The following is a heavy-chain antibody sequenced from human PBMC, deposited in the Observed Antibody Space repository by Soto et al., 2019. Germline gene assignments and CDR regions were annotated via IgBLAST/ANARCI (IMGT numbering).Heavy chain of an antibody. CDR1: GFTFSSYE. Sequence: GGSLRLSCAASGFTFSSYEMNWVRQAPGKGLEWVSYISSSGSTIYYADSVKGRFTISRDNAKNSLYLQMNSLRAEDTAVYYCARGPGIAAAFDYWGQGTLVTVSS. CDR3: ARGPGIAAAFDY. J-gene: IGHJ4*02. D-gene: IGHD6-13*01. CDR2: ISSSGSTI. V-gene: IGHV3-48*03.